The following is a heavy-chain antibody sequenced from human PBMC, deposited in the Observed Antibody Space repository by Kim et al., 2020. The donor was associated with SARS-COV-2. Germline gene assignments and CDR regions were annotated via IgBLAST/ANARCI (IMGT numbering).Heavy chain of an antibody. CDR1: GFTFSSYA. D-gene: IGHD3-22*01. Sequence: GGSLRLSCAASGFTFSSYAMSWVRQAPGKGLEWVSAISGSGGSTYYADSVKGRFTISRDNSKNTLYLQMNSLRAEDTAIYYCAKIAYDSSGYPDYFDYWGQGTLVTVSS. CDR2: ISGSGGST. CDR3: AKIAYDSSGYPDYFDY. V-gene: IGHV3-23*01. J-gene: IGHJ4*02.